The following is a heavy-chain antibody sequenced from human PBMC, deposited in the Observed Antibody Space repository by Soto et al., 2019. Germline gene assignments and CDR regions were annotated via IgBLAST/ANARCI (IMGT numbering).Heavy chain of an antibody. D-gene: IGHD6-6*01. CDR2: NYYSGIT. CDR1: GGSISRGGYY. V-gene: IGHV4-31*03. J-gene: IGHJ6*02. Sequence: SETLSLTCTVSGGSISRGGYYLTWIRQHPGKGLEWIGYNYYSGITYYNPSLKSRVTISLDTSKNQFSLKLSSVTAADTAVYYCARGSSIAGLYYGMDVWGQGTTVTVSS. CDR3: ARGSSIAGLYYGMDV.